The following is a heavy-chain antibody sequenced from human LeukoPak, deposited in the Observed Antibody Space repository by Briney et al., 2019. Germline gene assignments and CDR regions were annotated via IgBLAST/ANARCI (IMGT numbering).Heavy chain of an antibody. D-gene: IGHD2-2*02. CDR3: ARGVTATARPYYYYYYMDV. V-gene: IGHV1-2*02. CDR2: INPNSGGT. Sequence: ASVKVSCKASGYTFTGYYMHWVRQAPGQGLEWMGWINPNSGGTNYAQKFQGRVTMSRDTSLSTACMEVSRLRSDDTAVYYCARGVTATARPYYYYYYMDVWGKGNTVTVSS. J-gene: IGHJ6*03. CDR1: GYTFTGYY.